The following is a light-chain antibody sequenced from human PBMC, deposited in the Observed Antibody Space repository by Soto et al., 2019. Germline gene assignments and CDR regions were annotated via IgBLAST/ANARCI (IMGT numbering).Light chain of an antibody. V-gene: IGKV3-15*01. Sequence: IVMAKTRSALCGSGGERGTRSCRDSQSVSSNLAWYQQKPGQAPRLLIYGASTRATGIPARFSGSGSGTEFTLTISSLQSAAFAVYYCQQYPTWPPGTFPQGTKVDIK. CDR1: QSVSSN. CDR3: QQYPTWPPGT. J-gene: IGKJ1*01. CDR2: GAS.